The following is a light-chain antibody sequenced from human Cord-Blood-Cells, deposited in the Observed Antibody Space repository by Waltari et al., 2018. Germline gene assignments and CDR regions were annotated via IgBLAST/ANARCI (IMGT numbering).Light chain of an antibody. CDR2: RNN. Sequence: QSVLTQPPSASGTPGQRVTISCSGSSSNIGSNYVYWYQQLPGTAPKLLIYRNNQRPSGVPDRFSGSKSGTSASLVISGLRSEDEADYYCVAWDDSLSGLWVFGGGTKLTVL. CDR1: SSNIGSNY. V-gene: IGLV1-47*01. CDR3: VAWDDSLSGLWV. J-gene: IGLJ3*02.